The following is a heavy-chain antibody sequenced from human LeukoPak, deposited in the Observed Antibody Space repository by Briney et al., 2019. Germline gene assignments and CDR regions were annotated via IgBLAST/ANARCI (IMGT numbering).Heavy chain of an antibody. D-gene: IGHD6-19*01. CDR2: INPSTGNP. V-gene: IGHV7-4-1*01. CDR1: GYTFTNYA. Sequence: ASVKVSCKASGYTFTNYAMNWVRQAPGQGLEWMGWINPSTGNPTYAQGFTGRFVFSLDTSVSTAYLQIRSLKAEDTAVYYCARDSSGCQDYWGQGTLVTVSS. CDR3: ARDSSGCQDY. J-gene: IGHJ4*02.